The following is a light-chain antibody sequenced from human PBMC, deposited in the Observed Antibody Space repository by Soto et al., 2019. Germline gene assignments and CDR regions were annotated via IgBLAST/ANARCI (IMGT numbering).Light chain of an antibody. V-gene: IGKV1-5*03. CDR1: QSISNW. J-gene: IGKJ1*01. CDR2: KAS. CDR3: QHYNSYGT. Sequence: DIQMTQSPSTLSASVGDRVTITCRASQSISNWLAWYQQKLGEAPKLLIYKASNLQSGVPSRFSGTGSGTEFTLTISSLQPDDFATYYCQHYNSYGTFGQGTKVDIK.